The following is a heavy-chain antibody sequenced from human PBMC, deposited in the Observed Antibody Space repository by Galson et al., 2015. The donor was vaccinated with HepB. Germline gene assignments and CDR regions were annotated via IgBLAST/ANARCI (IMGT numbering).Heavy chain of an antibody. Sequence: SLRHSCAASGFTFSSYAMNWVRQAPGKGLEWVAVLSSHGDNEYYADSVKGRFTISRDNSENTVYLQMHSLRVEDTAVYYCARTFYFDYWGQGTLVTVSS. CDR1: GFTFSSYA. CDR3: ARTFYFDY. CDR2: LSSHGDNE. V-gene: IGHV3-30*04. J-gene: IGHJ4*02. D-gene: IGHD3-16*01.